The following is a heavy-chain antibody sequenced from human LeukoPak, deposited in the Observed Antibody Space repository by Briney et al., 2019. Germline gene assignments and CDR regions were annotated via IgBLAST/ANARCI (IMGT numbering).Heavy chain of an antibody. Sequence: SGPTLVKPTQTLTLTCTFSGFSLSTSGVGVGWIRQPPVKALEWLALIYWDDDKRYSPSLKSRLTITNDTSKNQVVLTMTNMDPVDTATYYCALLLGYCSGASCYSTQDFDYWGQGTLVTVSS. J-gene: IGHJ4*02. CDR3: ALLLGYCSGASCYSTQDFDY. V-gene: IGHV2-5*02. D-gene: IGHD2-15*01. CDR1: GFSLSTSGVG. CDR2: IYWDDDK.